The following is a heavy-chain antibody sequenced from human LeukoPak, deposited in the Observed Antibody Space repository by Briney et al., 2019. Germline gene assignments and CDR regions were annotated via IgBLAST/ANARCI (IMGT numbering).Heavy chain of an antibody. J-gene: IGHJ2*01. CDR2: INAGNGNT. V-gene: IGHV1-3*01. Sequence: ASVKVSCKASGYTFTSYAMHWVRQAPGQRLEWMGWINAGNGNTKYSQKFQGRVTITRDTSASTAYMELSSLRSEDTAVYYCARDYDILTGYPDWYSDLWGRGTLVTVSS. CDR1: GYTFTSYA. D-gene: IGHD3-9*01. CDR3: ARDYDILTGYPDWYSDL.